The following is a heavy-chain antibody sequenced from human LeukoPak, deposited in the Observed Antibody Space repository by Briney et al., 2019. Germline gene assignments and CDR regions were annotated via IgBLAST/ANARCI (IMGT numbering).Heavy chain of an antibody. V-gene: IGHV3-21*01. D-gene: IGHD1-26*01. Sequence: GGSLRLSCAASGFTFSSYSMNWVRQAPGKGLEWVSSISSSSSYMYYADSVKGRFTISRDNAKNSLYLQMNSLRAEDTAVYYCARDGQWELPFDYWGQGTLVTVSS. CDR1: GFTFSSYS. CDR3: ARDGQWELPFDY. J-gene: IGHJ4*02. CDR2: ISSSSSYM.